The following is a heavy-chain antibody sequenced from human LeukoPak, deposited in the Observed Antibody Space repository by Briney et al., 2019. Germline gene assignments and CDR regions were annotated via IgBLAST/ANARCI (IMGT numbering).Heavy chain of an antibody. CDR3: AKDAMITFGGVIVTGYYYYMDV. Sequence: PGGSLRLSCAASGFTFSSYGMSWVRQAPGKGLEWVSAISGSGSSTYYAASVKGRFTISRDNSKNTLYLQMNSLRAEDTAVYYCAKDAMITFGGVIVTGYYYYMDVWGKGTTVTVSS. V-gene: IGHV3-23*01. CDR1: GFTFSSYG. D-gene: IGHD3-16*02. J-gene: IGHJ6*03. CDR2: ISGSGSST.